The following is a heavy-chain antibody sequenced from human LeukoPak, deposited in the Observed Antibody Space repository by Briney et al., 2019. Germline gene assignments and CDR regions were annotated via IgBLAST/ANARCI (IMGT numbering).Heavy chain of an antibody. CDR2: SNHSGST. J-gene: IGHJ4*02. D-gene: IGHD6-19*01. CDR1: GGSLSGHY. Sequence: PSETLSLTCAVYGGSLSGHYWSWIRQPPGKGLEWIGESNHSGSTNYNPSLKSRVTISVDTSKKQFSLKLSSVTAADTAVYYCARQGYSSGPVDYWGQGALVTVSS. V-gene: IGHV4-34*01. CDR3: ARQGYSSGPVDY.